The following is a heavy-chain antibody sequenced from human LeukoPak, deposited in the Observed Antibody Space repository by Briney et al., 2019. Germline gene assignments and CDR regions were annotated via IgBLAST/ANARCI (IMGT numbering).Heavy chain of an antibody. CDR3: ARGIAAFDY. Sequence: SETLSLTCTDSGGSISSYYWSWLRQPAGRGLEWIGRFYTSGSSNYNPSLKSRVTMSVDTSKNQFSLKLSSVTAADTAVYYCARGIAAFDYWGQGTLVTVSS. D-gene: IGHD6-13*01. CDR2: FYTSGSS. CDR1: GGSISSYY. V-gene: IGHV4-4*07. J-gene: IGHJ4*02.